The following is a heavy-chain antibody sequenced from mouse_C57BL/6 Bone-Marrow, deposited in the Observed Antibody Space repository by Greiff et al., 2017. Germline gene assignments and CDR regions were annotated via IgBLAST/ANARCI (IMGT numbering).Heavy chain of an antibody. CDR2: IYPRSGNT. Sequence: QVQLKESGAELARPGASVKLSCKASGYTFTSYGISWVKQRTGQGLEWIGEIYPRSGNTYYNEKFKGKATLTADKSSSTAYMELRSLTSEDSAVYFCARRGNGYYRYYFDYWGQGTTLTVSS. D-gene: IGHD2-3*01. CDR1: GYTFTSYG. CDR3: ARRGNGYYRYYFDY. V-gene: IGHV1-81*01. J-gene: IGHJ2*01.